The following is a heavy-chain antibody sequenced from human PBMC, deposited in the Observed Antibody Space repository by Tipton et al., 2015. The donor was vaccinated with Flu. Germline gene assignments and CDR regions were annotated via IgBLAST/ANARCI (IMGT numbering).Heavy chain of an antibody. J-gene: IGHJ1*01. CDR3: VRHGSIAVAGSEYFQH. CDR2: IYPGDSDT. CDR1: GYSFTSYW. Sequence: QSGAEVKKPGGSLKISCKGSGYSFTSYWIGWVRQMPGKGLEWMGIIYPGDSDTRYSPSFQGQVIISADKSISTAYLQWSSLKASDTAMYYCVRHGSIAVAGSEYFQHWGQGTLVTVSS. V-gene: IGHV5-51*01. D-gene: IGHD6-19*01.